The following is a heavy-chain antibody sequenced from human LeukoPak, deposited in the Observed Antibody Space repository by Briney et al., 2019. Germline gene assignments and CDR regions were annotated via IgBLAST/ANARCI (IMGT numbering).Heavy chain of an antibody. J-gene: IGHJ4*02. CDR3: VSQIAARPGGFDY. CDR2: IYPGDSET. D-gene: IGHD6-6*01. CDR1: GYSFTSYW. Sequence: GESPKISCEVSGYSFTSYWIGWVRQMPGKGLEWMGIIYPGDSETRYSPSFQGQVTISADKSSNTAYLQWNSLKASDTAMYYCVSQIAARPGGFDYWGQGTLVTVSS. V-gene: IGHV5-51*01.